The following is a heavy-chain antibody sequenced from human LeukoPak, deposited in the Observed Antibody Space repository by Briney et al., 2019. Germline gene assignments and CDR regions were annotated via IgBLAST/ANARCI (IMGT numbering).Heavy chain of an antibody. J-gene: IGHJ4*02. Sequence: PGGSLRRSCAASGFTVGSRWMSWVRQAPGKGLDWVGNIKRDGSAEYYVDSVKGRFTISRDNAKNSLYLQVNRLRAEDTAVYFCARDSNWSLDYWGQGTLVTVSS. D-gene: IGHD1-1*01. V-gene: IGHV3-7*01. CDR2: IKRDGSAE. CDR3: ARDSNWSLDY. CDR1: GFTVGSRW.